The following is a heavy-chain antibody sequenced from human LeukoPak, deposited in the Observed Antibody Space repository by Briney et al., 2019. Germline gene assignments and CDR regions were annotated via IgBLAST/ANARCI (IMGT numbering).Heavy chain of an antibody. CDR3: ARALSYCSSTSCSLYYYYYYMDA. V-gene: IGHV3-48*01. D-gene: IGHD2-2*01. Sequence: PGGSLRLSCAASGFTFSSHNMNWGRQAPGKGLEWVSYISISSTTIYQADSVKGRFTISRDNAKNSLYLQMNSLRAEDTAVYYCARALSYCSSTSCSLYYYYYYMDAWGKGTTVTVSS. J-gene: IGHJ6*03. CDR1: GFTFSSHN. CDR2: ISISSTTI.